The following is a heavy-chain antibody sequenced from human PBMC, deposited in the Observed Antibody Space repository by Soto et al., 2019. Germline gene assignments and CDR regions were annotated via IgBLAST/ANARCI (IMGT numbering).Heavy chain of an antibody. Sequence: SETLSLTCTVSGGSINNYFWSWIRQSPGKGLERIGYIYYTESSNYNPSIKNRFTMSVDTSKNQFSLRLSSLTAADTAVYYCARGRWELRLGSDYWGQGTLVTVS. V-gene: IGHV4-59*08. J-gene: IGHJ4*02. CDR3: ARGRWELRLGSDY. CDR1: GGSINNYF. D-gene: IGHD2-15*01. CDR2: IYYTESS.